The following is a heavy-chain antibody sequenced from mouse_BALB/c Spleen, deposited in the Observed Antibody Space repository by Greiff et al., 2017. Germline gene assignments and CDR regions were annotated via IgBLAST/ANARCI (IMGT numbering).Heavy chain of an antibody. V-gene: IGHV2-6-4*01. CDR3: ARPYDYDGAWFAY. CDR2: IWGGGST. Sequence: VQVVESGPGLVAPSQSLSITCTVSGFSLSRYSVHWVRQPPGKGLEWLGMIWGGGSTDYNSALKSRLSISKDNSKSQVFLKMNSLQTDDTAMYYCARPYDYDGAWFAYWGQGTLVTVSA. J-gene: IGHJ3*01. D-gene: IGHD2-4*01. CDR1: GFSLSRYS.